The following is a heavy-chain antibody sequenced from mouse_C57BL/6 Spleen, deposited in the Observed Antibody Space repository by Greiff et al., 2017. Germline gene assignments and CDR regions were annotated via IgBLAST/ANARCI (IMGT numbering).Heavy chain of an antibody. CDR2: INPNNGGT. D-gene: IGHD2-5*01. Sequence: VQLKESGPELVKPGASVKIPCKASGYTFTDYNMDWVKQSHGKSLEWIGDINPNNGGTIYNQKFKGKATLTVDKSSSTAYMELRSLTSEDTAVYYCARKRYSNYVGYFDYWGQGTTLTVSS. CDR1: GYTFTDYN. J-gene: IGHJ2*01. CDR3: ARKRYSNYVGYFDY. V-gene: IGHV1-18*01.